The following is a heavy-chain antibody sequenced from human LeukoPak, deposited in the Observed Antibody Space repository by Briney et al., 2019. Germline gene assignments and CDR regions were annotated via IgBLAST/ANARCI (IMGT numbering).Heavy chain of an antibody. CDR3: AREGLVSGYHCDC. J-gene: IGHJ4*02. V-gene: IGHV3-48*03. CDR2: ISSSGSTI. CDR1: GFTFSSYE. D-gene: IGHD5-12*01. Sequence: GGSLRLSCAASGFTFSSYEMNWVRQAPGKGLEWVSYISSSGSTIYYADSVKGRFTISRDNAKNSLYLQMNSLRGEDTAVYYCAREGLVSGYHCDCWGQGTLVTVSS.